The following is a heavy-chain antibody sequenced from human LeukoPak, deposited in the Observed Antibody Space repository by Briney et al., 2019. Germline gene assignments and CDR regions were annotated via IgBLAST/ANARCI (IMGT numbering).Heavy chain of an antibody. V-gene: IGHV1-2*06. D-gene: IGHD2-21*01. CDR2: INPNSGGT. CDR3: ASARYFEAFDI. Sequence: ASVKVSCKASGGTFSSYAISWVRQAPGQGLEWMGRINPNSGGTNYAQKFQGRVTMTRDTSISTAYMELSRLRSDDTAVYYCASARYFEAFDIWGQGTMVTVSS. J-gene: IGHJ3*02. CDR1: GGTFSSYA.